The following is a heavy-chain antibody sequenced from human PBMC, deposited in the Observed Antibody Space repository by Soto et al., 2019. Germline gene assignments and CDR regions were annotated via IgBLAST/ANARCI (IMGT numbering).Heavy chain of an antibody. CDR1: GYTFTIYG. V-gene: IGHV1-18*01. J-gene: IGHJ5*02. D-gene: IGHD3-3*01. CDR3: ASDYDFWSGYESGCFGP. CDR2: SSAYNGTT. Sequence: QVQLVQSGAEVKKPGASVKVSCKASGYTFTIYGISWVRQAPGQGLEWMGWSSAYNGTTNYAQKLQGRVTMDTDTSKRTADMEVRSLGSDDTAVYYCASDYDFWSGYESGCFGPLGEGTLVTFSS.